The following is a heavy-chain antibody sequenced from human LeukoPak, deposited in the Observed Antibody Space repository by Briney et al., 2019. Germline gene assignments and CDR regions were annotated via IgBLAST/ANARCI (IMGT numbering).Heavy chain of an antibody. CDR2: IYTSGST. Sequence: SETLSLTCTVSGGSISSGSYYWSWIRQPAGKGLERIGRIYTSGSTNYNPSLKSRVTISVDTSKNQFSLKLSSVTAADTAVYYCAREQRRYCSSTSCYAFDIWGQGTMVTVSS. J-gene: IGHJ3*02. CDR3: AREQRRYCSSTSCYAFDI. D-gene: IGHD2-2*01. V-gene: IGHV4-61*02. CDR1: GGSISSGSYY.